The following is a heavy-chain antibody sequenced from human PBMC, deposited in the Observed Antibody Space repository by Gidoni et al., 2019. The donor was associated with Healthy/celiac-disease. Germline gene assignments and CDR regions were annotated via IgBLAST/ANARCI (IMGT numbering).Heavy chain of an antibody. CDR3: ARSGYSYGYVGDYFDY. J-gene: IGHJ4*02. CDR1: GFTFSSYA. V-gene: IGHV3-30*01. D-gene: IGHD5-18*01. Sequence: QVQLVESGGGVVQPGRSLRLSCAASGFTFSSYAMHWVRQAPGKGLEWVAVISYDGSNKYYADSVKGRFTISRDNSKNTLYLQMNSLRAEDTAVYYCARSGYSYGYVGDYFDYWGQGTLVTVSS. CDR2: ISYDGSNK.